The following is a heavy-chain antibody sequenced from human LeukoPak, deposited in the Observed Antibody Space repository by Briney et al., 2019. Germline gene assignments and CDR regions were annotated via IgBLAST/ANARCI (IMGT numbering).Heavy chain of an antibody. CDR1: GFTFSTYA. CDR2: ITGTGGST. J-gene: IGHJ3*02. CDR3: AKVRDTRDWYKDAFDI. D-gene: IGHD6-19*01. Sequence: PGGSLRLSCVASGFTFSTYAMSWVRQAPGKGLEWVSAITGTGGSTYYVASAKGRFTVSRDNSKNTLYLQMSSLRAEDTAMYYCAKVRDTRDWYKDAFDIWGQGTRVAVSS. V-gene: IGHV3-23*01.